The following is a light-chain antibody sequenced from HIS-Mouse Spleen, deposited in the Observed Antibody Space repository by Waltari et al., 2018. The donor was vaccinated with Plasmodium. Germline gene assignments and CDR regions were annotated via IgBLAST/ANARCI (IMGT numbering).Light chain of an antibody. Sequence: QSVLPQPPSVSGAPGQRVTISCTGNSSHIGAGYDVPWYQQLPGTAPKLLIYGNSNRPSGVPDRFSGSKSGTSASLAITGLQAEDEADYYCQSYDSSLSGVVFGGGTKLTVL. V-gene: IGLV1-40*01. J-gene: IGLJ2*01. CDR1: SSHIGAGYD. CDR2: GNS. CDR3: QSYDSSLSGVV.